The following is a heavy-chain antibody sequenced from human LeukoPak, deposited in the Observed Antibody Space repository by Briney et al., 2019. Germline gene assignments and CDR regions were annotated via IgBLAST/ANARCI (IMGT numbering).Heavy chain of an antibody. CDR1: GFIFSDYA. CDR2: ISTNGGST. CDR3: AGGYCGSAGCYPNDAFDV. J-gene: IGHJ3*01. Sequence: GGSLRLSCAASGFIFSDYAMHWVRQAPGKGLEYVSAISTNGGSTYYANSVKGRFTISRDNSRDTLYLHVGSLRPEDMAVYYCAGGYCGSAGCYPNDAFDVWGQGTMVTVSS. D-gene: IGHD2-2*01. V-gene: IGHV3-64*01.